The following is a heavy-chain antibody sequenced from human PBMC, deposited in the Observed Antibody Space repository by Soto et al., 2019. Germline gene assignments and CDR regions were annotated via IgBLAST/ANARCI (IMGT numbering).Heavy chain of an antibody. CDR1: GYTSSSYD. J-gene: IGHJ4*02. CDR3: ATSGGGWYLY. D-gene: IGHD6-19*01. V-gene: IGHV1-8*01. CDR2: LNPNSGAT. Sequence: QVQLVQSGAEVKKPGASVKVSCKASGYTSSSYDINWVRQATGQGLEWMGWLNPNSGATGYAQKFQGRVTLTRNTYIITAYIELSSLTSDDTAVYYCATSGGGWYLYWGQGTLVTVSS.